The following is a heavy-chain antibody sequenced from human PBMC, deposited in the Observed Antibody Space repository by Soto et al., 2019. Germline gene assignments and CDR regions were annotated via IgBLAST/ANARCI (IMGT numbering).Heavy chain of an antibody. D-gene: IGHD5-18*01. V-gene: IGHV3-15*07. J-gene: IGHJ4*02. CDR1: DFSVSNAR. CDR3: STGGYRSGLDY. Sequence: VHLVESGGGLVEPGGSLRLSCVASDFSVSNARMTWVRQAPGKGLEWVGRIRSETDGGTADYAAPVRGRFVISRDDSQNTLSLHMNSLKSEDTAVYYCSTGGYRSGLDYWGQGTLVTFSS. CDR2: IRSETDGGTA.